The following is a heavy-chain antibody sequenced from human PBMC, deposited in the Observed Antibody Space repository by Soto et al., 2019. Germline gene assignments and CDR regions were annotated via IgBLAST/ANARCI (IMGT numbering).Heavy chain of an antibody. CDR2: IWYDGSNK. Sequence: GGSLRLSCAASGFTFSSYGMHWVRQAPGKGLEWVAVIWYDGSNKYYADSVKGRFTISRDNSKNTLYLQMNSLRAEDTAVYYCASDMEPYYYDSSGYMTLDYWGQGTLVTVSS. V-gene: IGHV3-33*01. D-gene: IGHD3-22*01. CDR3: ASDMEPYYYDSSGYMTLDY. J-gene: IGHJ4*02. CDR1: GFTFSSYG.